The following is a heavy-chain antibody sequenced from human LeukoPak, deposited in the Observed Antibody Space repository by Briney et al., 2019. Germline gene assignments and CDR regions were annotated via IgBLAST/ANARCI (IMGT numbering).Heavy chain of an antibody. CDR1: GGSISSYY. CDR3: ARNYDILTGFDY. Sequence: SETLSLTCTVSGGSISSYYWSWIRQPPGKGLEWIGYIYYSGSTNYNPSLKSRVTTSVDTSKNQFSLKLSSVTAADTAVYYCARNYDILTGFDYWGQGTLVTVSS. CDR2: IYYSGST. D-gene: IGHD3-9*01. V-gene: IGHV4-59*01. J-gene: IGHJ4*02.